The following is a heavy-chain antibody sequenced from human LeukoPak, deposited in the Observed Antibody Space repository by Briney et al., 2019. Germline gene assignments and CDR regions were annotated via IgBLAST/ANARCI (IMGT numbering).Heavy chain of an antibody. Sequence: PSETLSLTCAVSGYSISSGYYWGWIRQPPGKGLEWIGSLYHSGSTSYNPSLKSRVTISVDTSKNQFSLRLSSVTAADTAVYYCARVGGDDSTGHYSVDYWGQGTLVTVSS. CDR1: GYSISSGYY. CDR2: LYHSGST. V-gene: IGHV4-38-2*01. D-gene: IGHD3-22*01. CDR3: ARVGGDDSTGHYSVDY. J-gene: IGHJ4*02.